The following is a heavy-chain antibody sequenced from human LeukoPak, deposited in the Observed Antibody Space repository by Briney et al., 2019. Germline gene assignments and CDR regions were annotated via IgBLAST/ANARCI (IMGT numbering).Heavy chain of an antibody. Sequence: GESLKISCKASGYSFTTYWIGWVPQMPGKGLEWVGIIYPGDSDTRYSPSFQGQVTISADKSIITAYLQWSSLKASDTAMYYCTRHSPISAGITWSRPLDPWGQGSLVTVSS. CDR3: TRHSPISAGITWSRPLDP. J-gene: IGHJ5*02. CDR1: GYSFTTYW. D-gene: IGHD2-8*02. V-gene: IGHV5-51*01. CDR2: IYPGDSDT.